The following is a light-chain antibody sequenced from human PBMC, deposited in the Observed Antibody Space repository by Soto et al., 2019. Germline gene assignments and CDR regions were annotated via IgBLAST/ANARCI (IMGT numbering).Light chain of an antibody. CDR2: EVS. CDR3: TSYTTSSTLGV. CDR1: SSDVGSYNY. V-gene: IGLV2-14*01. Sequence: QSVLTQPASVSGSPGRSITISCTGTSSDVGSYNYVSWYQQHPGKAPKLMIYEVSNRPSGVSNRFSGSKSGNTASLTISGLQAEDEAYYYCTSYTTSSTLGVFGGGTKLTVL. J-gene: IGLJ3*02.